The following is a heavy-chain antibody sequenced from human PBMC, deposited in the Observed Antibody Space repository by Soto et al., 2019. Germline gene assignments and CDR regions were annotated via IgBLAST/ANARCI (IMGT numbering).Heavy chain of an antibody. D-gene: IGHD1-7*01. CDR2: IWYDGTTT. Sequence: QVQLVESGGGVVQPGRSLRLSCAASGFTLKTYGIHWVRQVPGKGLEWVAVIWYDGTTTYYGDSVKGRFTISRDGSKNTVTLQMDRLRDEDTAVYHWARVYTGTTPANYYYYGMDVWGQGTTVTVSS. CDR3: ARVYTGTTPANYYYYGMDV. CDR1: GFTLKTYG. V-gene: IGHV3-33*01. J-gene: IGHJ6*02.